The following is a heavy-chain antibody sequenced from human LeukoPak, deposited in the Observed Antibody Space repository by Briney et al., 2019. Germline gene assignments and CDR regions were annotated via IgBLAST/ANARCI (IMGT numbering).Heavy chain of an antibody. D-gene: IGHD5-18*01. J-gene: IGHJ4*02. CDR2: INHSGST. CDR1: GGSFSGYY. CDR3: ARGLRRGYSYGPDY. Sequence: SETLSLTCAVYGGSFSGYYWSWIRQPPEKGLEWIGEINHSGSTNYNPSLKSRVTISVDTSKNQFSLKLSSVTAADTAVYYCARGLRRGYSYGPDYWGQGTLVTVSS. V-gene: IGHV4-34*01.